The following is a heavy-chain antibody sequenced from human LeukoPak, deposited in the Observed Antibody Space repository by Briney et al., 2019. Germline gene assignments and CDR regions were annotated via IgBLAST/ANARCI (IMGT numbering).Heavy chain of an antibody. V-gene: IGHV3-23*01. D-gene: IGHD3-22*01. CDR3: AKDYGPYYDSSGEDAFDI. CDR2: ISGSGDNT. CDR1: GFTFSNYA. Sequence: PGGSLRLSCAASGFTFSNYAMSWVRQAPGKGLEWVSAISGSGDNTYYADSVKGRFTVSRDNSKNTLYVQMKSLRAEDTAVYYCAKDYGPYYDSSGEDAFDIWGQGTMVTVSS. J-gene: IGHJ3*02.